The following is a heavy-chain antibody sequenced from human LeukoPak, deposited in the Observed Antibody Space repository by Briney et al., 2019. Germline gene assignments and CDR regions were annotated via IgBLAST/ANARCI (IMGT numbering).Heavy chain of an antibody. CDR3: AKIRESIWQACFDY. J-gene: IGHJ4*02. CDR2: ISYDGSNK. Sequence: GRSLRLSCAASGFTFSSYAMHWVRQAPGKGLEWVAVISYDGSNKYYADSVKGRFTISRDNSKNTLYLQMNSLRAEDTAVYYCAKIRESIWQACFDYWGQGTLVTISS. D-gene: IGHD6-6*01. V-gene: IGHV3-30*04. CDR1: GFTFSSYA.